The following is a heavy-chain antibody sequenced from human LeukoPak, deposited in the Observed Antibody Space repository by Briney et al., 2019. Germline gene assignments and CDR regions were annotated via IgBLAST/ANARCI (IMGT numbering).Heavy chain of an antibody. Sequence: GESLNIPCKASVYSFISYWIGWVGQLPGKGLEWMGIIYPGDSHTRYSPTFQGQVTISAAKTISTAYLQWSSVKASDTAMYYCARSVVITTGAFDNWGQGTMVTVSS. CDR1: VYSFISYW. CDR2: IYPGDSHT. D-gene: IGHD3-22*01. J-gene: IGHJ3*02. V-gene: IGHV5-51*01. CDR3: ARSVVITTGAFDN.